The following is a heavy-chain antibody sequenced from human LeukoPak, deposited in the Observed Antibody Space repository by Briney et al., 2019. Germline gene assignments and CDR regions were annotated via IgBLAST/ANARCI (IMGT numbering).Heavy chain of an antibody. D-gene: IGHD2-2*01. Sequence: PGGSLRLSCAASGFTFSSYWMSWVRQAPGKGLEWVANIKQDGSEKYYVDSVKGRFTISRDNAKNSLYLQMNSLRAEDTAVYYCARVDLDCSSTSCCDNGFDYWGQGTLVTVSS. CDR2: IKQDGSEK. J-gene: IGHJ4*02. CDR1: GFTFSSYW. V-gene: IGHV3-7*01. CDR3: ARVDLDCSSTSCCDNGFDY.